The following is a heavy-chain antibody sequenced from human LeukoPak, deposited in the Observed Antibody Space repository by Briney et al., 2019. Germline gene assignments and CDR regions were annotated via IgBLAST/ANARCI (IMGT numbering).Heavy chain of an antibody. V-gene: IGHV4-31*03. J-gene: IGHJ4*02. CDR3: ARYRIAPAGTFGGYYFDY. Sequence: SQTLPLTCTVSGGSISSGGYYWSWIRQHPGKGLDGIGYIYYSGSTYYNPSLKIRVTISVDTSKNHLPLRLSSVTAAPKTVYYCARYRIAPAGTFGGYYFDYWGQGTLVTVSS. CDR2: IYYSGST. D-gene: IGHD6-13*01. CDR1: GGSISSGGYY.